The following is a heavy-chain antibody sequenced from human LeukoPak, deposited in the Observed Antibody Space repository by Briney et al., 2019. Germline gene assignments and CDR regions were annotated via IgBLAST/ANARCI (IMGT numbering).Heavy chain of an antibody. CDR1: GYTFPNYG. V-gene: IGHV1-18*01. J-gene: IGHJ4*02. D-gene: IGHD6-13*01. Sequence: ASVKVSCKASGYTFPNYGISWVRQAPGEGLEWMGWISTYNGDTNYVQKNQGRVTMTTDPSTNTAYMELRSLRSDDTAVYYCASDHLSIEATGSRYWGQGTLVTVSS. CDR2: ISTYNGDT. CDR3: ASDHLSIEATGSRY.